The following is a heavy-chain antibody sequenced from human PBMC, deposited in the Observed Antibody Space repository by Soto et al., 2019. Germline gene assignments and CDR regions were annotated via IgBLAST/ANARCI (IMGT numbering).Heavy chain of an antibody. J-gene: IGHJ4*02. CDR3: ARDQNGSPHFDY. CDR2: IYKSGST. D-gene: IGHD1-26*01. Sequence: QVQLQESGPGLVKPSETLSLTCSVSGGSISDYYWSWIWQPPGRGLEWIGYIYKSGSTNYNPSLKSRGTISVDTSKNLFSLKLSSVTAADTAVYYCARDQNGSPHFDYWGQGTLVTVSS. V-gene: IGHV4-59*01. CDR1: GGSISDYY.